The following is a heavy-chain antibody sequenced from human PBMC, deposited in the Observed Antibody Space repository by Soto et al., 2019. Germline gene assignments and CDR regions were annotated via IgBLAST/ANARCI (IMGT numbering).Heavy chain of an antibody. V-gene: IGHV3-30-3*01. CDR2: ISYDGSNK. D-gene: IGHD2-2*01. CDR3: ARSIGSPWYQLPFRWFDP. J-gene: IGHJ5*02. Sequence: PGGSLRLSCAASGFTFSSYAMHWVRQAPSKGLEWVAVISYDGSNKYYADSVKGRSTISRDNSKNTLYLQMNSLRAEDTAVYYCARSIGSPWYQLPFRWFDPWGQGTLVTVSS. CDR1: GFTFSSYA.